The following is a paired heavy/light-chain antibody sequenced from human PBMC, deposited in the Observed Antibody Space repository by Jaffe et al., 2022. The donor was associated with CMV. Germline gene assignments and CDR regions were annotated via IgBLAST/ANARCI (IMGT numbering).Light chain of an antibody. CDR2: KES. Sequence: SYELTQPPSVSVSPGQTARITCSGDALLKEYSNWYQQKPGQAPVLVIYKESERPSGIPDRFSGSRSGTRVTLTIRGVQAEDEADYYCQSPDDSGAVFGGGTRLTVL. CDR1: ALLKEY. V-gene: IGLV3-25*03. J-gene: IGLJ3*02. CDR3: QSPDDSGAV.
Heavy chain of an antibody. V-gene: IGHV1-18*04. CDR3: ATVRQQLVRVLFWFDT. CDR2: IRGYNDNA. CDR1: PYTFTSDI. Sequence: VQLMQSGPEVVKPGASVMVSCGASPYTFTSDIITWVRQAPGQGLEWMGWIRGYNDNATYAQRFKGRLTMTMDTSANTAYLEVRSLTPDDTAVYYCATVRQQLVRVLFWFDTWGQGTLVTVSS. J-gene: IGHJ5*02. D-gene: IGHD6-13*01.